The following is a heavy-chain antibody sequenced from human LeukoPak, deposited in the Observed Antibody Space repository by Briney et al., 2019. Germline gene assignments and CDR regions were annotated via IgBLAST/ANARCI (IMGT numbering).Heavy chain of an antibody. D-gene: IGHD6-13*01. Sequence: PGGSLRLSCVASGFIFTTYWMHWVGQAPGKGLVWVSRINDDGSNSNYADSVKGRFTISRDNAKNTLYLQMNSLRAEDTAVYYCARDVREWVGYGSLDYWGQGTLVTVSS. J-gene: IGHJ4*02. V-gene: IGHV3-74*01. CDR1: GFIFTTYW. CDR3: ARDVREWVGYGSLDY. CDR2: INDDGSNS.